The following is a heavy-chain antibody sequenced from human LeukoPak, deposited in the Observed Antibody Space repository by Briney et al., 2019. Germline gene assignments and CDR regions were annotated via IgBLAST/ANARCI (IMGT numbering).Heavy chain of an antibody. V-gene: IGHV1-2*02. Sequence: ASVKVSCKASGYTFIGYYMYWVRQAPGQGPEWMGWINPNSGATNYAQKFQGRVTMTRDTSISTAYMELSRLRSDDTAVYYCAREYGDYNAELAFDIWGQGTMVTVSS. CDR3: AREYGDYNAELAFDI. CDR2: INPNSGAT. CDR1: GYTFIGYY. D-gene: IGHD4-17*01. J-gene: IGHJ3*02.